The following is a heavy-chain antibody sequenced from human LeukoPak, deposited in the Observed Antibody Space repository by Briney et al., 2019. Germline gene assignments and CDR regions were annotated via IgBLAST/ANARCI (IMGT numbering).Heavy chain of an antibody. V-gene: IGHV1-69*04. CDR2: IIPILGIA. J-gene: IGHJ4*02. D-gene: IGHD6-19*01. CDR1: GGTFSSHA. CDR3: AVGSSGWYVDYFDY. Sequence: SVKVSCKASGGTFSSHAISWVRQAPGQGLEWMGRIIPILGIANYAQKFQGRVTITADKSTSTAYMELSSLRSEDTAVYYCAVGSSGWYVDYFDYWGRGTLVTVSS.